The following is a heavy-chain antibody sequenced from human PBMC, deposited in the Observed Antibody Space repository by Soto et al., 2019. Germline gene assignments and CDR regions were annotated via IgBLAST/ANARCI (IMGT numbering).Heavy chain of an antibody. D-gene: IGHD1-1*01. CDR2: ISPNGGST. V-gene: IGHV3-64D*06. Sequence: PGGSLRLSCSASGFTFSTYDVHWVRQAPGKGLEFVAGISPNGGSTYYADSVKGRSTISRDNSKNTLYLQMRSLGPEDTAVYYCAKEGYNWNGGWCDPWGQGTLGTVSA. J-gene: IGHJ5*02. CDR3: AKEGYNWNGGWCDP. CDR1: GFTFSTYD.